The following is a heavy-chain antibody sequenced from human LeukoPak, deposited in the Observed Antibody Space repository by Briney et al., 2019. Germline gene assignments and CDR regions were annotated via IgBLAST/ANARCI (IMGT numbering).Heavy chain of an antibody. V-gene: IGHV3-30*18. CDR3: AKDLGHSTRGNY. D-gene: IGHD6-13*01. CDR2: ISYDGSNK. CDR1: GFTFSSYG. Sequence: GGSLRLSCAASGFTFSSYGMHWVRQAPGKGLEWVAVISYDGSNKYYADSVKGRFTISRDNSKNTLYLQMNSLRAEDTAVYYCAKDLGHSTRGNYWGQGTLVTVSS. J-gene: IGHJ4*02.